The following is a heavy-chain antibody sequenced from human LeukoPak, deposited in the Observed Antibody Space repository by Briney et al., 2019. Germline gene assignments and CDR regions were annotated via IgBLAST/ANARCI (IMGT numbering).Heavy chain of an antibody. V-gene: IGHV1-8*03. Sequence: ASVKVSCKASGYTFTGYYMHWVRQATGQGLEWMGWMNPNSGNTGYAQKFRGRVTITRNTSISTAYMELSSLRSEDTAVYYCARYTYYDFWSGYYSNAFDIWGQGTMVTVSS. CDR3: ARYTYYDFWSGYYSNAFDI. J-gene: IGHJ3*02. CDR1: GYTFTGYY. CDR2: MNPNSGNT. D-gene: IGHD3-3*01.